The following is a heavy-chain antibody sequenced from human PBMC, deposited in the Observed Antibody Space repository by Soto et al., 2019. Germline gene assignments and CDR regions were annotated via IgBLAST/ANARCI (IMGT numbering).Heavy chain of an antibody. D-gene: IGHD3-22*01. CDR2: IYYSGST. CDR1: GGSISSYY. V-gene: IGHV4-59*01. Sequence: PSETLSLTCTVSGGSISSYYWSWIRQPPGKGLEWIGYIYYSGSTNYNPSLKSRVTISVDTSKNQFSLKLSSVTAADTAVYYCARGSYYYDSSGYYNNWFDPRGKGTLVTVSS. CDR3: ARGSYYYDSSGYYNNWFDP. J-gene: IGHJ5*02.